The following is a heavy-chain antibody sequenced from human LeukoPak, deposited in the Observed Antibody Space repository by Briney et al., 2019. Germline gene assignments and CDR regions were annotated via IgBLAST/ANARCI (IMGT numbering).Heavy chain of an antibody. Sequence: HPGGSLRLFCAASGFTFSSYWMSWVRQAPGKGLEWVSVMYSGGSTYYADSVKGRFTVSRDNAKNSLYLQMNSLRAEDTAVYYCARDRAVTADFDYWGQGTLVTVSS. CDR2: MYSGGST. J-gene: IGHJ4*02. CDR3: ARDRAVTADFDY. D-gene: IGHD2-21*02. CDR1: GFTFSSYW. V-gene: IGHV3-66*01.